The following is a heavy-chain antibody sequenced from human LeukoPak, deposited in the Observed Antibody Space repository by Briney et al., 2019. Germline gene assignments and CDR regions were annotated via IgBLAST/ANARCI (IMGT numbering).Heavy chain of an antibody. CDR2: MKTNRGTP. V-gene: IGHV1-8*01. D-gene: IGHD3-9*01. CDR3: AIFFFTQKTAYEVLSSFDY. J-gene: IGHJ4*02. Sequence: ASVKVFCKASGCTSTSYDINWLRQATGQGLKWMGWMKTNRGTPGYAQKVQGRVAMTRNTSISTAYMELGSLRSEDTALYYCAIFFFTQKTAYEVLSSFDYWGQGTLVTVSS. CDR1: GCTSTSYD.